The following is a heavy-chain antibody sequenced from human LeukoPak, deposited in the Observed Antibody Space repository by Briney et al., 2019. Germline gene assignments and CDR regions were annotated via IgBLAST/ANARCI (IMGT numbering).Heavy chain of an antibody. J-gene: IGHJ5*02. CDR3: AREGPYYDILTGYHYNWFDP. Sequence: ASVKVSCKASGYTFTSYDINWVRQATGQGLEWMGWMNPNSGNTGYAQKFQGRVTITRNTSIGTAYMELSSLRSEDTAVYYCAREGPYYDILTGYHYNWFDPWGQGTLVTVSS. V-gene: IGHV1-8*03. CDR1: GYTFTSYD. CDR2: MNPNSGNT. D-gene: IGHD3-9*01.